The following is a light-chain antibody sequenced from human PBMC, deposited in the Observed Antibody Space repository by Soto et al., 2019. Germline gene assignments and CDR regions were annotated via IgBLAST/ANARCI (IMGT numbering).Light chain of an antibody. CDR2: DDS. CDR1: QSISSW. J-gene: IGKJ5*01. CDR3: QKLNSYPIT. Sequence: DIQMTQSPSTLSASVGDRVTITCRASQSISSWLAWYQQKPGKAPKLLIYDDSSLESGVPSRFSGSGSGTEFTLTISSMQPEDFATYFCQKLNSYPITFGQGTRLEIK. V-gene: IGKV1-5*01.